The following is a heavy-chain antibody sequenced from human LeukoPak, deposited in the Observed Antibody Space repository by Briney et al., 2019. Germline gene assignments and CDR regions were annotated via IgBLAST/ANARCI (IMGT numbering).Heavy chain of an antibody. CDR2: ISSSGSTI. V-gene: IGHV3-11*01. Sequence: GGSLRLSCAASGFTFSDYYMSWIRQAPGKGLEWVSYISSSGSTIYYADSVKGRFTISRDNAKNSLYLQMNSLRAEDTAVYYCARDNYGDYGRYYGMDVWGQGTTVTVSS. D-gene: IGHD4-17*01. J-gene: IGHJ6*02. CDR3: ARDNYGDYGRYYGMDV. CDR1: GFTFSDYY.